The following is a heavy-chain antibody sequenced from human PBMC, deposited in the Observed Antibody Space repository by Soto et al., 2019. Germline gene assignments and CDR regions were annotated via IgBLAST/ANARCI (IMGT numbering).Heavy chain of an antibody. J-gene: IGHJ6*02. D-gene: IGHD3-3*01. CDR1: GFTFSSYA. Sequence: SLRLSCAASGFTFSSYAMHWVRQAPGKGLEWVAVISYDGSNKYYADSVKGRFTISRDNSKNTLYLQMNSLRAEDTAVYYCARDLNYDFWSGYYVSPWNGMDVWGQGTTVTVSS. CDR3: ARDLNYDFWSGYYVSPWNGMDV. V-gene: IGHV3-30-3*01. CDR2: ISYDGSNK.